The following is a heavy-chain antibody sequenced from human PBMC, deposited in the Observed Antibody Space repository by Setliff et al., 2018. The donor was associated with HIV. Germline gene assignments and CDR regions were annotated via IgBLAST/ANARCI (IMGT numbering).Heavy chain of an antibody. D-gene: IGHD3-10*01. CDR1: GASVNYNT. V-gene: IGHV4-59*02. J-gene: IGHJ6*02. CDR3: ARPTNIDTLYYGSQSFYMYYYGMDV. Sequence: LETLSLTCSVSGASVNYNTWSWIRQAPGKGLQCIGFIYNSVTTNYNPSLKSRATISLDNSKNSLYLQMNSLRAEDTAVYFCARPTNIDTLYYGSQSFYMYYYGMDVWGQGTTVTSP. CDR2: IYNSVTT.